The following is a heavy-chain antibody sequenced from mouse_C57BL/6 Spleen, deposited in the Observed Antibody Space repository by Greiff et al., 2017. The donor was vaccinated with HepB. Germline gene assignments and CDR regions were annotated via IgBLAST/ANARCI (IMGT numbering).Heavy chain of an antibody. CDR2: ISDGGSYT. V-gene: IGHV5-4*03. Sequence: EVMLVESGGGLVKPGGSLKLSCAASGFTFSSYAMSWVRQTPEKRLEWVATISDGGSYTYYPDNVKGRFTNSRDNAKNNLYLQMSQLKSEDTAMYYCARGSSYLAWFAYWGQGTLVTVAA. J-gene: IGHJ3*01. D-gene: IGHD1-1*01. CDR3: ARGSSYLAWFAY. CDR1: GFTFSSYA.